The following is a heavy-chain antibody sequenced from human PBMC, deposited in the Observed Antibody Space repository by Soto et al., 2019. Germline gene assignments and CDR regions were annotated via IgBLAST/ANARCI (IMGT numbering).Heavy chain of an antibody. CDR2: IDPRSGGT. Sequence: ASVKVSCKVSGYPFTTYYIHWVRQAPGQGLEWMGWIDPRSGGTAYEQKFQGRVTMTRDTSISTVYMDLSGLTSDDTALYYCATDDYGISPEWGQGSLVTVSS. V-gene: IGHV1-2*02. CDR3: ATDDYGISPE. D-gene: IGHD3-10*01. J-gene: IGHJ4*02. CDR1: GYPFTTYY.